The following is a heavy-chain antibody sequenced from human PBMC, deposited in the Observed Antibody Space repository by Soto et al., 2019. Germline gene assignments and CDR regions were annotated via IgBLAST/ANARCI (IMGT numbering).Heavy chain of an antibody. J-gene: IGHJ5*01. CDR3: VRRVSGNYDS. V-gene: IGHV3-64*01. CDR2: ISSNGGTT. CDR1: GFTFSSYD. Sequence: EVQLAESGGRMVQPGGSLRLSCVASGFTFSSYDMHWVRQAPGKGLEYVSSISSNGGTTYYGNSVKGRFTISRDNSKNTLYLQMGSLRAEDMAVYYCVRRVSGNYDSWGQGTLVTVSS. D-gene: IGHD1-7*01.